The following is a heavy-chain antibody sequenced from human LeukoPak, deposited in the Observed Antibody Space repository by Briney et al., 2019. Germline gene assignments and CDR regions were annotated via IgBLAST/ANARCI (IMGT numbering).Heavy chain of an antibody. J-gene: IGHJ4*02. V-gene: IGHV3-23*01. D-gene: IGHD6-19*01. CDR1: GFTFSSYA. CDR2: ISGSGGST. Sequence: QSGGSLRLSCAASGFTFSSYAMSWVRQAPGKGLEWVSAISGSGGSTYYADSVKGRFTISRDSSKNTLYLQMNSLRAEDTAVYYCAKDRLPYSSGWYRRFDYWGQGTLVTVSS. CDR3: AKDRLPYSSGWYRRFDY.